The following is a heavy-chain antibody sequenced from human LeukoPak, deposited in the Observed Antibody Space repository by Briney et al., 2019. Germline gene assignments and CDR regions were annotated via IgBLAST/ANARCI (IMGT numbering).Heavy chain of an antibody. V-gene: IGHV4-59*01. J-gene: IGHJ3*01. CDR1: GGSISSYY. D-gene: IGHD3-3*02. CDR2: IYYNGDT. Sequence: SETLSLTCTVSGGSISSYYWSWIRQPPGKGLERIGYIYYNGDTKQNPPLNSRATISVDMSKNQFSLKLKSVAAADTAVYYCARELGRAFDLWGQGTVVTVSS. CDR3: ARELGRAFDL.